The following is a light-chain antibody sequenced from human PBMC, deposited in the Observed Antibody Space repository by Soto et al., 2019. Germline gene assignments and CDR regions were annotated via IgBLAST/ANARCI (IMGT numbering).Light chain of an antibody. CDR2: DVS. V-gene: IGLV2-14*01. Sequence: QSALTQPASVSGSPGQSIAISCTGTSSDIGGYNYVSWYQEHPGKAPKLMIYDVSNRPSGVSDRFSGSKSGNTASLTISGLQAEDEADYYCSSYTSSNTWIFGGWTKLTVL. CDR3: SSYTSSNTWI. J-gene: IGLJ2*01. CDR1: SSDIGGYNY.